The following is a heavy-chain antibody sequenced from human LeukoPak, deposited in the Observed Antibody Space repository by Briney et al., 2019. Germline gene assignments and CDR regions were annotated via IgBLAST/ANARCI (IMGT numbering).Heavy chain of an antibody. CDR3: AKDSSEYSSSWYYFDY. CDR2: ISWNSGSI. CDR1: GFTFDDYA. V-gene: IGHV3-9*01. J-gene: IGHJ4*02. Sequence: GGSLKLSYAASGFTFDDYAMHWVRQAPGKGLEWVSGISWNSGSIGYADSVKGRFTISRDNAKNSLYLQMNSLRAEDTALYYCAKDSSEYSSSWYYFDYWGQGTLVTVSS. D-gene: IGHD6-13*01.